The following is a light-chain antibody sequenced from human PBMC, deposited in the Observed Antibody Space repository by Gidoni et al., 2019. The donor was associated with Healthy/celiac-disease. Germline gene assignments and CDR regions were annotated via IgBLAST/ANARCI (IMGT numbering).Light chain of an antibody. V-gene: IGKV1-39*01. CDR3: QQSYSTPRT. J-gene: IGKJ1*01. CDR1: QSISSY. Sequence: DIQMTQSPSSLSASVGGRVTITCRASQSISSYLSWYQQKPGKAPRLLIYAASSLQGGVPSRFCGGGSGSGFTLTISSQQPEDFATYCCQQSYSTPRTFGQGTKVEIK. CDR2: AAS.